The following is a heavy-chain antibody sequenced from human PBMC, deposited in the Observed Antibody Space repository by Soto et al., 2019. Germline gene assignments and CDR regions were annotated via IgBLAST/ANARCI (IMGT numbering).Heavy chain of an antibody. D-gene: IGHD3-10*01. CDR1: GVTFSNYA. CDR2: ISDSGSST. V-gene: IGHV3-23*01. J-gene: IGHJ5*02. Sequence: EVQFLESGGGLVQPGGSLRLSCAASGVTFSNYAMNWVRQAPGKGLEWVSGISDSGSSTYYADSVKGRFTISRDNSKNTLFLQMNSLTAEDTAVYYCAKGSWVHHGSEGGNWLDPWGQGTLVTVSS. CDR3: AKGSWVHHGSEGGNWLDP.